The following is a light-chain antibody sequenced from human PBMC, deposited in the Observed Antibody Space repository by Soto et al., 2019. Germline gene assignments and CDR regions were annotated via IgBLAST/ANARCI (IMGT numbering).Light chain of an antibody. V-gene: IGLV1-40*01. Sequence: QSVLTQPPSVSGAPGQRVTISCTGSSSNIGAGYDVRWYQQLPGKAPKLLIYGNSNRPSGVPDRFSGSKSGTSASLAITGLQAEDDADYYCQSYDSSLSSVVFGGGTKLTVL. CDR2: GNS. CDR3: QSYDSSLSSVV. CDR1: SSNIGAGYD. J-gene: IGLJ2*01.